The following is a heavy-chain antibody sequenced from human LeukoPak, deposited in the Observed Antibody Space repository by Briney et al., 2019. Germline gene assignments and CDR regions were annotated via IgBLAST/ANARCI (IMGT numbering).Heavy chain of an antibody. CDR1: GGTFSSYA. J-gene: IGHJ4*02. CDR3: ARGSLGIPDY. D-gene: IGHD7-27*01. CDR2: MNPNSGNT. Sequence: ASVKVSCKASGGTFSSYAINWVRQATGQGLEWMGWMNPNSGNTGYAQKFQGRVTITRNTSISTAYMELSSLRSEDTAVYYCARGSLGIPDYWGQGTLVTVSS. V-gene: IGHV1-8*03.